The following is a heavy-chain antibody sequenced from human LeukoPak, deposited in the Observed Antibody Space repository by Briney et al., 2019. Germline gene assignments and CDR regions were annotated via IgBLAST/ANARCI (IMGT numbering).Heavy chain of an antibody. CDR1: GYTFTGYY. CDR3: ARDSSGFYYVH. J-gene: IGHJ4*02. CDR2: INPNSGGT. V-gene: IGHV1-2*02. Sequence: ASVKVSCKASGYTFTGYYMHWVRQAPGQGLEWMGWINPNSGGTNYAQKFQGRVTMTTDTSTTTAYLEVTSLRSDDTAVYYCARDSSGFYYVHWGQGTLVTVSS. D-gene: IGHD3-22*01.